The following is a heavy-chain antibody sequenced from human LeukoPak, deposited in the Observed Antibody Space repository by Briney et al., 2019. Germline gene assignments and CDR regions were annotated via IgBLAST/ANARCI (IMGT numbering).Heavy chain of an antibody. CDR2: INPSAGTT. J-gene: IGHJ4*02. Sequence: ASVKVSCKASGYTFTNYYMHWVRQAPGQGLEWMGMINPSAGTTNYAQKFQGRVTMTRDTSTSTVYMELSSLRSEDTAVYYCARVDKTSGLFDSWGQGTLVTVSS. CDR1: GYTFTNYY. CDR3: ARVDKTSGLFDS. D-gene: IGHD2-2*03. V-gene: IGHV1-46*01.